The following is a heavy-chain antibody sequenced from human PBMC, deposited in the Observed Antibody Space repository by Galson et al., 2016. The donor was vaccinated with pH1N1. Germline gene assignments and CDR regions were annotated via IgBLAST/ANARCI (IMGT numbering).Heavy chain of an antibody. V-gene: IGHV3-7*01. CDR3: ATEDYYTSLY. J-gene: IGHJ4*02. CDR1: GFIFSDYW. Sequence: LRLSCAASGFIFSDYWMSWVRQAPGKGLEWVAKINQGGSRKYYVDSMKGRCTISRDNAENSLSLQMNSLRVEDTALYYCATEDYYTSLYWGQGILVTVSS. CDR2: INQGGSRK. D-gene: IGHD1-26*01.